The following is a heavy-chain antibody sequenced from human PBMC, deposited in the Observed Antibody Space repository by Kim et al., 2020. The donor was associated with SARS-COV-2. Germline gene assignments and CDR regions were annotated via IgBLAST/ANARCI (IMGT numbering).Heavy chain of an antibody. D-gene: IGHD1-26*01. V-gene: IGHV4-31*03. CDR3: ARDGRGGYYRGQGVVFDI. CDR2: IYYSGST. CDR1: GGSISSGGYY. Sequence: SETLSLTCTVSGGSISSGGYYWSWIRQHPGKGLEWIGYIYYSGSTYYNPSLKSRVAISVDTSKNQFSLKLSSVTAADTAVYYCARDGRGGYYRGQGVVFDIWGQGTMVTVSS. J-gene: IGHJ3*02.